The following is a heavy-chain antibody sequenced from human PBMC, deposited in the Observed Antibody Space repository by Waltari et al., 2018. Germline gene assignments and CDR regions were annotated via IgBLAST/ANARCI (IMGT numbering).Heavy chain of an antibody. CDR3: ARVRSMVVTQDAFDV. V-gene: IGHV3-33*01. D-gene: IGHD2-21*02. Sequence: QLQLVQSGGGVVQPGTSLRLSCAASGFAFYNFAMPWVRQAPGKGLEWVAVIWDDGSHKYYADSVKGRFTISRDNSKNTLFLQMNSLRAEDTAIYYCARVRSMVVTQDAFDVWGQGTEVSVSS. CDR1: GFAFYNFA. CDR2: IWDDGSHK. J-gene: IGHJ3*01.